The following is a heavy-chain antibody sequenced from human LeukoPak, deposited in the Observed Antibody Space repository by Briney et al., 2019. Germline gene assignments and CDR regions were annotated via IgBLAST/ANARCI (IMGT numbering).Heavy chain of an antibody. CDR2: ISYDGSNK. CDR3: ARNGSLGISY. J-gene: IGHJ4*02. CDR1: GFTFSSYG. V-gene: IGHV3-30*03. D-gene: IGHD2-15*01. Sequence: PGGSLRLSCAASGFTFSSYGMHWVRQAPGKGLEWVAVISYDGSNKYYAGSVKGRFTISRDNSKNTLYLQMNSLRAEDTAIYYCARNGSLGISYWGQGTLVTVSS.